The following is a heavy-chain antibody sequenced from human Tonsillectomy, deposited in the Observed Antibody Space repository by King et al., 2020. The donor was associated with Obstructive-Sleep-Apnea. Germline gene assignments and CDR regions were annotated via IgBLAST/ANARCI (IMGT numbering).Heavy chain of an antibody. J-gene: IGHJ4*02. CDR3: AKRGSFFGYSSSWYNFDY. CDR2: IYSGGDT. V-gene: IGHV3-53*04. CDR1: GFTVSSSF. D-gene: IGHD6-13*01. Sequence: EVQLVESGGGLVQPGGSLRLSCAASGFTVSSSFMTWVRQAPGRGLEWVSLIYSGGDTHYTDSVKGRFTISRHSSENTLSLQMDSLRPYDTAVYYCAKRGSFFGYSSSWYNFDYGGQGTLVTVSS.